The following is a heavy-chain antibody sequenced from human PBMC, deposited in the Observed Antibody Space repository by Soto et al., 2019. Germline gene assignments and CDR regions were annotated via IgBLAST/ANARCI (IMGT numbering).Heavy chain of an antibody. V-gene: IGHV4-59*08. J-gene: IGHJ4*02. CDR2: IYSSGRT. CDR1: GGSISNYY. D-gene: IGHD4-17*01. CDR3: ARHPTVTEYYFDY. Sequence: LETLSLTCTVSGGSISNYYWSWIRQPPGKGLEWIGYIYSSGRTNYNPSLKSRVTISVDTSKNQFSLKLSSVTAADTAVYYCARHPTVTEYYFDYWGQGTLVTVSS.